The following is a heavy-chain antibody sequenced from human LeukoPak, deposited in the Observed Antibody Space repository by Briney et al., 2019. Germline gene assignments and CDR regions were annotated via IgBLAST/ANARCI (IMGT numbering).Heavy chain of an antibody. V-gene: IGHV3-53*01. CDR3: ARGRGLRYFDWFPMDV. Sequence: GGSLRLSCAASGFTLSSNYMSWVRQAPGKGLEWVSVTYSGGSTYYTDSVKRRFTISRDNSKNTLYLQMNSLRAEDTAVYYCARGRGLRYFDWFPMDVWGQGTTVTVSS. CDR1: GFTLSSNY. D-gene: IGHD3-9*01. CDR2: TYSGGST. J-gene: IGHJ6*02.